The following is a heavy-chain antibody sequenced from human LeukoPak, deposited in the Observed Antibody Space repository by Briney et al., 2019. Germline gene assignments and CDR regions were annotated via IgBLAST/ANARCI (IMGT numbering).Heavy chain of an antibody. J-gene: IGHJ5*02. V-gene: IGHV3-23*01. CDR1: GFTFSSYA. D-gene: IGHD3-22*01. CDR2: ISGSGGST. CDR3: AKGAAYYYDSSGLNNWFDP. Sequence: GGSLRLSCAASGFTFSSYAMSWVRQAPGKGLEWVSAISGSGGSTYYADSVKGRFTISRDNSKNTLYLQMNSLRADDTAVYYCAKGAAYYYDSSGLNNWFDPWGQGTLVTVSS.